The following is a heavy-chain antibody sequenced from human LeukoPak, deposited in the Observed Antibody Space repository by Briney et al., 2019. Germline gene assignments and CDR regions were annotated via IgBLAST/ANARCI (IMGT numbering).Heavy chain of an antibody. J-gene: IGHJ4*02. CDR3: ARDTSGSYYFDY. D-gene: IGHD1-26*01. CDR1: GFTVSSNY. Sequence: GGSLRLSCAASGFTVSSNYMSWVRQAPGKGLEWVSVIYSGGSTYYADSVKGRFTISRDKSKNTLHLQMNSLRAEDTAVCYCARDTSGSYYFDYWGQGTLVTVSS. CDR2: IYSGGST. V-gene: IGHV3-66*02.